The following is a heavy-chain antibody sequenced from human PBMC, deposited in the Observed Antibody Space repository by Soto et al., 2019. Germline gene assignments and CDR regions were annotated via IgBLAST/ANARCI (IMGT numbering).Heavy chain of an antibody. Sequence: GGSLRLSCAASGFTFSSYGMHWVRQAPGKGLEWVAVISYDGSNKYYADSVKGRFTISRDNSRNTLYLQMNSLRAEDTAVYYCAKDQWDCSSTSCYMDWGQGTLVTVSS. V-gene: IGHV3-30*18. D-gene: IGHD2-2*02. J-gene: IGHJ4*02. CDR1: GFTFSSYG. CDR2: ISYDGSNK. CDR3: AKDQWDCSSTSCYMD.